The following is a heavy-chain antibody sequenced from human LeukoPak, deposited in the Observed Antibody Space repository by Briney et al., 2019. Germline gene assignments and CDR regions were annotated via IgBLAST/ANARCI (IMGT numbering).Heavy chain of an antibody. CDR2: FDPEDGEI. V-gene: IGHV1-24*01. Sequence: ASVKVSCKASGYTLTELSMHWVRQAPGKGLEWMGGFDPEDGEIIYAQKFQGRVTMTEDTSTDTAYMELSSLRSEDTAVYYCATDPTHGGWPVDYWGQGTLVTVSS. D-gene: IGHD3-16*01. J-gene: IGHJ4*02. CDR3: ATDPTHGGWPVDY. CDR1: GYTLTELS.